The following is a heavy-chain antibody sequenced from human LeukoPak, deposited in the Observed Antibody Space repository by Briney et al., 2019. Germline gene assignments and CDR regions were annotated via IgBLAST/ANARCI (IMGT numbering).Heavy chain of an antibody. CDR3: ARHPSMTTVTYDY. CDR1: GGSFSGYY. J-gene: IGHJ4*02. D-gene: IGHD4-17*01. V-gene: IGHV4-34*01. Sequence: NPSETLSLTCAVYGGSFSGYYWSWIRQPPGKGLEWIGSIYYSGSTYYNPSHKSRVTISVDTSKNQFSLKLSSVTAADTAVYYCARHPSMTTVTYDYWGQGTLVTVSS. CDR2: IYYSGST.